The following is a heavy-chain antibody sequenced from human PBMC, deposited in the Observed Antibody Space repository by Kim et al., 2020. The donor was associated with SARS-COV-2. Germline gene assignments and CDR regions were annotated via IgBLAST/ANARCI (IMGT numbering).Heavy chain of an antibody. D-gene: IGHD2-8*02. Sequence: GGSLRLSCAASGFTFSSYGMHWVRQAPGKGLEWVSAICDYGSTKYYADSVKGRFTISRDNSKNTLYLQMNSLRAEDTAVYYCAEDILVAGHGSLEHWVQG. V-gene: IGHV3-33*06. CDR1: GFTFSSYG. CDR2: ICDYGSTK. J-gene: IGHJ1*01. CDR3: AEDILVAGHGSLEH.